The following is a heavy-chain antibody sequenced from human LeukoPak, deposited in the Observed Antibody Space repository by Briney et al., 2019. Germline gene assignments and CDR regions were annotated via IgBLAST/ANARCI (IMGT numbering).Heavy chain of an antibody. J-gene: IGHJ3*02. CDR2: IWYVGSNE. Sequence: GGSLRLSCAASGFTFRNYGMHWVRQAPGKGLEWMAVIWYVGSNEYYADSVKGRFTISRDNSKNTLYLQMNSLRAEDTGVYYCARDPGDDYGDAFDIWGQGTMATVSS. D-gene: IGHD4-17*01. CDR3: ARDPGDDYGDAFDI. CDR1: GFTFRNYG. V-gene: IGHV3-33*01.